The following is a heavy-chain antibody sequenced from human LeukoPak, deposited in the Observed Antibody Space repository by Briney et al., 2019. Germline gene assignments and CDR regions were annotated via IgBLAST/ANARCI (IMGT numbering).Heavy chain of an antibody. CDR2: IYTSGST. D-gene: IGHD3-10*01. V-gene: IGHV4-61*02. Sequence: SETLSLTCTVSGGSISSGSYYWSWIRQPAGKGLEWIGRIYTSGSTNYNPSLKSRVTISVDTSKNQFSLKLSSVTAADTAVYYCARLTPITMVRGVIIDYYYMDVWGKGTTVTVSS. CDR3: ARLTPITMVRGVIIDYYYMDV. CDR1: GGSISSGSYY. J-gene: IGHJ6*03.